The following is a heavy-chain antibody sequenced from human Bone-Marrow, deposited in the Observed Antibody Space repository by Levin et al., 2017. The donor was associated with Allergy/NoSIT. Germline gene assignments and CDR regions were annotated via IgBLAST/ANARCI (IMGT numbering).Heavy chain of an antibody. CDR3: ARHPGYYYYMDV. CDR2: IYYSGST. V-gene: IGHV4-59*08. CDR1: GGSISSSY. J-gene: IGHJ6*03. Sequence: SQTLSLTCTVSGGSISSSYWSWIRQPPGKGLEWIGNIYYSGSTNYNPSLKSRVTISVDTSKNQFSLKLNSVTAADTAVYYCARHPGYYYYMDVWGKGTTVTVSS.